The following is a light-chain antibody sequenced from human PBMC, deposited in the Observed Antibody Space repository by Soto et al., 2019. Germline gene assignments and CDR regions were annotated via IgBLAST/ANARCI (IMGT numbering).Light chain of an antibody. CDR1: QSISSW. Sequence: IQMTQSPSTLSASVGDRVTITCRASQSISSWLAWYQQKPGKAPKLLIYKASSLESGVPSRFSGSGSGTEFTFTISSLQPDDFSTYYCQQYNTFGQGTKLEIK. CDR3: QQYNT. V-gene: IGKV1-5*03. CDR2: KAS. J-gene: IGKJ2*01.